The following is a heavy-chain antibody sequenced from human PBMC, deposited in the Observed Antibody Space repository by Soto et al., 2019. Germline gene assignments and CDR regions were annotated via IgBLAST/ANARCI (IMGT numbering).Heavy chain of an antibody. CDR1: GFTFSDAW. V-gene: IGHV3-15*01. D-gene: IGHD3-3*01. J-gene: IGHJ4*02. CDR2: IKSKTNGGTT. CDR3: VTFGVVTTGFDS. Sequence: PGGSLRLSCAASGFTFSDAWMNWVRQTPGKGLEWVGRIKSKTNGGTTDYAAPVKGRFTISRDDSKATLYLQMNSLNTEDTAVYYCVTFGVVTTGFDSWGQGTLVTVS.